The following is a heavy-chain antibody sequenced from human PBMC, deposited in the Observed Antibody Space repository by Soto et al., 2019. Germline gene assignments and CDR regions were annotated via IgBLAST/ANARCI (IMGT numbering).Heavy chain of an antibody. CDR1: GYSFTSLH. V-gene: IGHV1-8*02. Sequence: GASVKVSCKASGYSFTSLHFNWVRQATGQGLEWMGWMIPHSGATGFAQRFQGRVTMTTNTSINTAYMELRSLRSQDTAVYYCARGSPGPVDHWGQGTQVTVSS. CDR3: ARGSPGPVDH. CDR2: MIPHSGAT. D-gene: IGHD3-10*01. J-gene: IGHJ4*02.